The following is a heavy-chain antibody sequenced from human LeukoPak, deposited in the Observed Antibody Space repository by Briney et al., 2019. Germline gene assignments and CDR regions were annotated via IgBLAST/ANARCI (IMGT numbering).Heavy chain of an antibody. V-gene: IGHV4-39*07. CDR2: NSGST. CDR1: GGSIIKNGYY. J-gene: IGHJ4*02. D-gene: IGHD6-19*01. Sequence: PSETLSLTCSVSGGSIIKNGYYWGWLRQSPETGLEWIGSNSGSTYYNPSLNSRVTISVDTSKNQFSLKLTSVTAADTAVYYCCGSGWFAGPFGYWGQGALVTVSS. CDR3: CGSGWFAGPFGY.